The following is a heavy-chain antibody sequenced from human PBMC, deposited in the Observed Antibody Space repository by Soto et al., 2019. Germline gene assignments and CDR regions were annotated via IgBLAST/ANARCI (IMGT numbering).Heavy chain of an antibody. V-gene: IGHV3-23*01. J-gene: IGHJ4*02. Sequence: PXGSLTISCSASGSTFGSRAMTWVRKAPGEGLEWVSSITDSGGDAKYADSVRGRFTISRDNSKNTLYLQMSSLRAEDSAVYYCARGSTDSYAGSRIFDCWGRGPLVTVSS. CDR2: ITDSGGDA. D-gene: IGHD3-10*01. CDR3: ARGSTDSYAGSRIFDC. CDR1: GSTFGSRA.